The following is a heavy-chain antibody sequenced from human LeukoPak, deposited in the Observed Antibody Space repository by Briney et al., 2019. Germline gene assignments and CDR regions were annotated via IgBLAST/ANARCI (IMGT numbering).Heavy chain of an antibody. D-gene: IGHD3-10*02. V-gene: IGHV3-48*03. Sequence: PPGGSLRLSCAASGFTFSSYEMNWVRQAPGKGLEWVPYISSSGSTIYYADSVKGRFTISRDNAKNSLYLQMNSLRAEDTAVYYCAELGITMIGGVWGKGTTVTISS. CDR1: GFTFSSYE. CDR2: ISSSGSTI. CDR3: AELGITMIGGV. J-gene: IGHJ6*04.